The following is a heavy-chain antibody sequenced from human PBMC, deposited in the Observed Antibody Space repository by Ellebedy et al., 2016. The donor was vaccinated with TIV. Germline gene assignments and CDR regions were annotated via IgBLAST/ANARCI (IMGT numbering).Heavy chain of an antibody. V-gene: IGHV4-61*02. D-gene: IGHD5-18*01. J-gene: IGHJ3*02. CDR2: IYTSGST. CDR1: GGSISSGSYY. Sequence: SETLSLXXTVSGGSISSGSYYWSWIRQPAGKGLEWIGRIYTSGSTNYNPSLKSRVTISVDTSKNQFSLKLSSVTAADTAVYYCARYSVDTAMIDAFDIWGQGTMVTVSS. CDR3: ARYSVDTAMIDAFDI.